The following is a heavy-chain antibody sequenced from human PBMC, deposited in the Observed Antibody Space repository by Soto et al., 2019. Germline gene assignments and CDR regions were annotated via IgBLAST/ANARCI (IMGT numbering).Heavy chain of an antibody. Sequence: EVQLVESGGGLVQPGGSLKLSCAASGFRFSGSAMHWVRQASGKGRAWVGRIKSKARDYARAYAASVKGRFIISRDDSKNRGYLQMDSLKIEDTAVDYRTRLDYCSPGGCDNVMDVWGQGTTATVSS. CDR2: IKSKARDYAR. D-gene: IGHD2-15*01. CDR3: TRLDYCSPGGCDNVMDV. J-gene: IGHJ6*02. CDR1: GFRFSGSA. V-gene: IGHV3-73*01.